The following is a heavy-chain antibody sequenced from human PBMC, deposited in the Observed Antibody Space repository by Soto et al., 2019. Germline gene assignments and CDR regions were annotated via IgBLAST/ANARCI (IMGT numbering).Heavy chain of an antibody. Sequence: ASVKVSCKASVYTFNSHSIGWVLQAPGQGREWMGRINGDYGNTQYAQKFRGRVTMTTDTSTTTVYMELTNLRSDDTAVYYCARCIQGDYYYGMDVWGQGTTVTVSS. CDR3: ARCIQGDYYYGMDV. D-gene: IGHD5-18*01. J-gene: IGHJ6*02. V-gene: IGHV1-18*01. CDR2: INGDYGNT. CDR1: VYTFNSHS.